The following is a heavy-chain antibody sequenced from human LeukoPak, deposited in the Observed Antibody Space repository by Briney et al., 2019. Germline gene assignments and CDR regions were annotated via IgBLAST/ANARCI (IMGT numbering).Heavy chain of an antibody. D-gene: IGHD3-22*01. CDR1: GFTFSIYA. J-gene: IGHJ4*02. CDR2: ISGSGDST. V-gene: IGHV3-23*01. CDR3: ANYYDNIGYTFDY. Sequence: TGGSLRLSCAASGFTFSIYAMSWVRQAPGKGLLWVSAISGSGDSTYYADSVKGRFTISRDNSKSTVYLQMNSLRAEDTAIYYCANYYDNIGYTFDYWGQGTLVTVSS.